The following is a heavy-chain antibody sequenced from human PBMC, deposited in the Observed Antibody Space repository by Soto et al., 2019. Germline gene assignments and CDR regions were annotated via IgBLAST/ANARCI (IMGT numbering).Heavy chain of an antibody. CDR2: IWYDGSNK. Sequence: GGTLRLSCAASGFTFSNYGMHWVRQAPGKGLEWVAVIWYDGSNKYYADSVKGRFTISRDNSKNTLYLQMDSLRAEDTAVYYCARAAAGNSPFDYWGQGTLVTVSS. CDR3: ARAAAGNSPFDY. V-gene: IGHV3-33*01. D-gene: IGHD6-13*01. CDR1: GFTFSNYG. J-gene: IGHJ4*02.